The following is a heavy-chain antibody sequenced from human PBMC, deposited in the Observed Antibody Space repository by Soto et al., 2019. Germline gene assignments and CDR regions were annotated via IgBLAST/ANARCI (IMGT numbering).Heavy chain of an antibody. Sequence: PGGSLRLSCAASGFSFSSYSMSWVRQAPGKGLEWVSSISGSGTNTYYPDSVKGRFSISRDNSRNTLFLQMNSLTAEDSAVYYCATHLADYTSGSFRWLDPWGQGTLVTVSS. CDR2: ISGSGTNT. J-gene: IGHJ5*02. CDR1: GFSFSSYS. D-gene: IGHD5-18*01. V-gene: IGHV3-23*01. CDR3: ATHLADYTSGSFRWLDP.